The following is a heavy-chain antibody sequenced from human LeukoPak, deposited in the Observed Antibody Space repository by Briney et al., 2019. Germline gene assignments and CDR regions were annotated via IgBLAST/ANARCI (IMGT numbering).Heavy chain of an antibody. J-gene: IGHJ3*02. V-gene: IGHV3-21*01. CDR2: ISSSSSYI. Sequence: GGSLRLSCAASGFTFSSYSMNWVRQAPGKGLEWVSSISSSSSYIYYADSVKGRFTISRDNAKNSPYLQMNSLRAEDTAVYYCARVIPDFDAFDIWGQGTMVTVSS. D-gene: IGHD3-3*01. CDR1: GFTFSSYS. CDR3: ARVIPDFDAFDI.